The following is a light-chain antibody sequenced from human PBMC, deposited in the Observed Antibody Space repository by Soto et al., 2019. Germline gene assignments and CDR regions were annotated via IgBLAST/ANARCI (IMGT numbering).Light chain of an antibody. Sequence: ASTPYPASLPLSPGAMAARSGSASQSVSSYLAWYQQKPGQAPRLLIYDASNRATGIPARFSGSGSGTDFTLTISSLEPEDFAVYYCQQRSNWPGTFGQGTKVDIK. CDR3: QQRSNWPGT. V-gene: IGKV3-11*01. CDR2: DAS. J-gene: IGKJ1*01. CDR1: QSVSSY.